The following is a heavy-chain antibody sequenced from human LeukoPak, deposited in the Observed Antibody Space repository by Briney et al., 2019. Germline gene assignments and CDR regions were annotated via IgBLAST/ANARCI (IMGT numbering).Heavy chain of an antibody. CDR1: GGSISSYY. V-gene: IGHV4-59*01. Sequence: SETLSLTCTVSGGSISSYYWSWIRQPPGKGLEWIGYIYYSGSTNYNPSLKSRVTISVDTSKNQFSLKLSSVTAADTAVYYCARESDGSGSYKQFDYWGQGTLVTVSS. CDR2: IYYSGST. D-gene: IGHD3-10*01. CDR3: ARESDGSGSYKQFDY. J-gene: IGHJ4*02.